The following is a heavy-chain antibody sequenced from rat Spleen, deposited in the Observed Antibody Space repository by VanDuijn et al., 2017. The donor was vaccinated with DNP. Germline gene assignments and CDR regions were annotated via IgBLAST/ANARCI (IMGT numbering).Heavy chain of an antibody. J-gene: IGHJ4*01. Sequence: EVQLVESGGGLVQPGRSLKLSCAASGFTFSNYDMAWVRQAPTKGLEWVASISTSGGSTYYRDSVKGRFTVSRDNAKSTLYLQMDSLRSEDTATYYCARQVVWRMDAWGQGTSVTVSS. CDR1: GFTFSNYD. V-gene: IGHV5-25*01. CDR3: ARQVVWRMDA. D-gene: IGHD1-7*01. CDR2: ISTSGGST.